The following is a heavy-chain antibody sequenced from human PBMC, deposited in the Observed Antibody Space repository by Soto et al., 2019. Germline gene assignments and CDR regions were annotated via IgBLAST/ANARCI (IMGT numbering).Heavy chain of an antibody. V-gene: IGHV1-46*01. J-gene: IGHJ4*02. Sequence: ASVKVSCKASGYTFTSYYMHWVRQAPGQGLEWMGIINPSGGSTSYAQKFQGRVTMTRDTSTSTVYMELSSLRSYDTAVYYCAGDRWGMSVKETSGICFDAWGEGPLVSVPS. CDR2: INPSGGST. CDR1: GYTFTSYY. CDR3: AGDRWGMSVKETSGICFDA. D-gene: IGHD1-26*01.